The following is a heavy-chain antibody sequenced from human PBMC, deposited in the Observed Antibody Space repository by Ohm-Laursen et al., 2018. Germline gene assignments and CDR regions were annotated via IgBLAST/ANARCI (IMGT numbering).Heavy chain of an antibody. CDR1: GFTFDDYA. Sequence: SLRLSCAASGFTFDDYAMHWVRQAPGKGLEWVSGISWNSGAIGYAESVKGRFTISRGNAKNSLYLQMNSLRAEDTALYYCAKDYSSSFLNWLDPWGQGTLVTVSS. CDR2: ISWNSGAI. V-gene: IGHV3-9*01. D-gene: IGHD6-13*01. CDR3: AKDYSSSFLNWLDP. J-gene: IGHJ5*02.